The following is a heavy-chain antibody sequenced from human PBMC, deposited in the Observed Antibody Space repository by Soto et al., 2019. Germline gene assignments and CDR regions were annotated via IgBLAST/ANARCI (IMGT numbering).Heavy chain of an antibody. V-gene: IGHV3-30-3*01. CDR1: GFTFSSYA. D-gene: IGHD3-10*01. Sequence: GGSLRLSCAASGFTFSSYAMHWVRQAPGKGLEWVAVISYDGSNKYYADSVKGRFTISRDNSKNTLYLQMNSLRAEDTAVYYCAREGQRIRGVITNGPTSSWGQGTLVTVSS. CDR2: ISYDGSNK. CDR3: AREGQRIRGVITNGPTSS. J-gene: IGHJ5*02.